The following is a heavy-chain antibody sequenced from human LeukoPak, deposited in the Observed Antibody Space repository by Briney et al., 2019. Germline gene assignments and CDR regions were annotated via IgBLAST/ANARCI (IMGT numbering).Heavy chain of an antibody. Sequence: ASVKVSCKASGYTFTCYYMHWVRQAPGQGLEWMGWINPNSGGTNYAQKLQGRVSMTRDMSISTAYMELSSLRSEDTAVYYCAREGPRDGYGDGMDVWGQGTTVTVSS. CDR2: INPNSGGT. D-gene: IGHD5-24*01. CDR3: AREGPRDGYGDGMDV. V-gene: IGHV1-2*02. J-gene: IGHJ6*02. CDR1: GYTFTCYY.